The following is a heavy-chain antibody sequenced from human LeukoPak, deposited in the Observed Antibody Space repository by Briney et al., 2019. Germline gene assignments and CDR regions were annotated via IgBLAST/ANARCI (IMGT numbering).Heavy chain of an antibody. CDR1: GASINSNSYY. V-gene: IGHV4-31*03. D-gene: IGHD3-22*01. Sequence: PSETLSLTCTVSGASINSNSYYWGWIRQPPGKGLEWVGYIYYSGSSYYNPSLKSRVTISVDTSKNQFSLKLSSVTAADTAVYYCARVPRRDHYDSSGYFSVFDPWGQGTLVTVSS. J-gene: IGHJ5*02. CDR3: ARVPRRDHYDSSGYFSVFDP. CDR2: IYYSGSS.